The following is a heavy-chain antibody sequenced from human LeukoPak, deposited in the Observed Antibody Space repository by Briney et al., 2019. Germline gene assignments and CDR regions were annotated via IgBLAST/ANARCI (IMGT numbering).Heavy chain of an antibody. J-gene: IGHJ4*02. CDR2: IKQDGSEK. CDR1: GFTFSSDW. V-gene: IGHV3-7*01. Sequence: PGGSLRLACAASGFTFSSDWMSWVRQAPGKGLEWVANIKQDGSEKYYVDSVKGRFTISRDNAKNSLYLQLNSLRVEDTAMYYCARHSSGSYYTYWGQGTLVTVSS. CDR3: ARHSSGSYYTY. D-gene: IGHD3-10*01.